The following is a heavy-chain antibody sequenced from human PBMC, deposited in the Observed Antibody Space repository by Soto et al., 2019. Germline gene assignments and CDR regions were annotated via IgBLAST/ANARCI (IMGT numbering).Heavy chain of an antibody. D-gene: IGHD4-17*01. J-gene: IGHJ4*02. CDR1: GFTFSNYG. CDR2: ISDSGVSA. Sequence: EVQLLESGGGLAQSGGTLRLSCAASGFTFSNYGMSWVRQAPGKGLEWVSIISDSGVSAYYADSVKGRFTISRDNSKNTLFLQMNSLRADDTAVYYCAKPYGGNPVRYFHGWGQGTLVTVS. CDR3: AKPYGGNPVRYFHG. V-gene: IGHV3-23*01.